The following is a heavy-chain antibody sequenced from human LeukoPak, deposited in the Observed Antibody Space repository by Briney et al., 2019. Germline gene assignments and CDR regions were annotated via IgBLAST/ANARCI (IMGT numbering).Heavy chain of an antibody. J-gene: IGHJ4*02. D-gene: IGHD3-22*01. CDR3: ARGPYYYDTSGYNFDY. V-gene: IGHV5-51*01. CDR1: GYSFSSYW. Sequence: GESLKISCKTSGYSFSSYWIGWVRQVPGKGLEWMGIIYPGDSDTRNSPSFQGQVTISADKSTSTAYLQWSSLKASDTAIYFCARGPYYYDTSGYNFDYWGQGALVTVSS. CDR2: IYPGDSDT.